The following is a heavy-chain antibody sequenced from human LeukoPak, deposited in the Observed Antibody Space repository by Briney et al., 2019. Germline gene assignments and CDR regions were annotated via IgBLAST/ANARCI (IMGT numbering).Heavy chain of an antibody. CDR1: GGIFSSNG. Sequence: ASVNVSCKASGGIFSSNGFSWVRQAPGQGLEWMGRIIPIIGVGKYAQKFQGRVTMTRDTSTSTVYMELSSLRSEDTAVYYCARASQGRDTARLLFDYWGQGTLVTVSS. CDR3: ARASQGRDTARLLFDY. D-gene: IGHD5-18*01. CDR2: IIPIIGVG. V-gene: IGHV1-69*04. J-gene: IGHJ4*02.